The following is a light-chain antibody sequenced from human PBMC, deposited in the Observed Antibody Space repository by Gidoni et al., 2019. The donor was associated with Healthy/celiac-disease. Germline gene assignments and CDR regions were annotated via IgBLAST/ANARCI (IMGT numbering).Light chain of an antibody. CDR3: QSYDSSLSGSRV. J-gene: IGLJ3*02. CDR2: GNR. Sequence: QSVLTQPPSVSGAPGQRVPISCTGSSSNIGAGYDVHWYQPLPGTAPKLLIYGNRNRPSGVPDRFSGSKSGTSASLAITGLQAEDEADYYCQSYDSSLSGSRVFGGGTKLTVL. V-gene: IGLV1-40*01. CDR1: SSNIGAGYD.